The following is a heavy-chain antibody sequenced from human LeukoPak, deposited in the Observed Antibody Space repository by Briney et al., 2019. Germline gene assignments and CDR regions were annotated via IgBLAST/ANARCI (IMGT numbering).Heavy chain of an antibody. CDR1: GGTFSSYA. D-gene: IGHD3-22*01. V-gene: IGHV1-69*05. CDR2: IIPIFGTA. J-gene: IGHJ5*01. Sequence: SVKVSCKASGGTFSSYAISWVRQAPGQGLEWMGGIIPIFGTANYAQKFQGRVTITTDESTSTAYMELSSLRSDDTAVYYCARDLWNFYDDSGYNRDFDSWGQGTLVTVSS. CDR3: ARDLWNFYDDSGYNRDFDS.